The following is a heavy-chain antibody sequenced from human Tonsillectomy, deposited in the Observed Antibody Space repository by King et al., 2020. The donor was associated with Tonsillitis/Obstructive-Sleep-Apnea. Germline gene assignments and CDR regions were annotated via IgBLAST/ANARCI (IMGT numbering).Heavy chain of an antibody. D-gene: IGHD1-26*01. Sequence: VQLVESGAEVKKPGESLKISCEGSGYSFYTYWIVWVRQMPGKSLEWMGIIYPVDSDTRYSPPFQGQVTISADKSISTAYLQWSSLKASDTAMYYCARHRTSGSLEPGGYWGQGTLVTVSS. J-gene: IGHJ4*02. CDR2: IYPVDSDT. V-gene: IGHV5-51*01. CDR3: ARHRTSGSLEPGGY. CDR1: GYSFYTYW.